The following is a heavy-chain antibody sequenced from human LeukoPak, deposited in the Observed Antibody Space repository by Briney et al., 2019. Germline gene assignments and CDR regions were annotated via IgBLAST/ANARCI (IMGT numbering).Heavy chain of an antibody. CDR2: ISAYNGNT. CDR1: GYTFTSYG. J-gene: IGHJ3*02. CDR3: ARDAWSSSSFDAFDI. V-gene: IGHV1-18*01. Sequence: ASVKVSCKASGYTFTSYGISWVRQAPGQGLEWMGWISAYNGNTNYAQKLQGRVTMTTDTSTSTAYMELRSLRSDDTAVYYCARDAWSSSSFDAFDIWGQGTMVTVSS. D-gene: IGHD6-6*01.